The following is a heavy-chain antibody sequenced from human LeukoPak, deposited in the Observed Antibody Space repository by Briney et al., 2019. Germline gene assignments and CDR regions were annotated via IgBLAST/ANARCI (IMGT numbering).Heavy chain of an antibody. J-gene: IGHJ4*02. CDR1: GFTFSNYG. V-gene: IGHV3-30*18. CDR2: ISTDGSYV. Sequence: GGSLRLSCAASGFTFSNYGLHWVRQAPGKGLEWVALISTDGSYVNYADSVKGRFTISRDNSKNTLYLQMNSLRTEDTAVYYCAKEDIVVVPAAMAEGFDYWGQGTLVTVSS. D-gene: IGHD2-2*01. CDR3: AKEDIVVVPAAMAEGFDY.